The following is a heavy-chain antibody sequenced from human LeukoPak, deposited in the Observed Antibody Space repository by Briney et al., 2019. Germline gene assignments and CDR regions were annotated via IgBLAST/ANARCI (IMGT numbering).Heavy chain of an antibody. CDR3: AKIGLYSSSVGGYVDY. CDR1: GFTFSSYA. CDR2: ISGSGGST. V-gene: IGHV3-23*01. J-gene: IGHJ4*02. D-gene: IGHD3-22*01. Sequence: PGGSLRLSCAASGFTFSSYAMSWVRQAPGKGLEWVSAISGSGGSTYYADSVKGRFTISRDNSKNTLYLQMNSLRAEDTAVYYCAKIGLYSSSVGGYVDYWGQGTLVTVSS.